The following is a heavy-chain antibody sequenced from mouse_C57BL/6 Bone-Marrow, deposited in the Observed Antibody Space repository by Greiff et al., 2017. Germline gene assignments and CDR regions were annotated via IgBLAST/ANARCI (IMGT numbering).Heavy chain of an antibody. CDR3: ARDGGYYGHFDY. CDR2: IYYSGTI. D-gene: IGHD1-1*01. CDR1: GISITTGYYR. V-gene: IGHV3-5*01. J-gene: IGHJ2*01. Sequence: VQLQQSGPGLVKPSQPVFLTCTVTGISITTGYYRWGWIRQFPGNKLEWIGYIYYSGTITYNPSLTSRTTITRDTTKNQFFLEMNTLTAEDTATYYGARDGGYYGHFDYWGQGTTLTVSS.